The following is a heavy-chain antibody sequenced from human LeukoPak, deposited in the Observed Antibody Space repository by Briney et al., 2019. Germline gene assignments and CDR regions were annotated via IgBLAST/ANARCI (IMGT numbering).Heavy chain of an antibody. CDR3: ARRYDSTLYYYYYMDV. D-gene: IGHD3-22*01. CDR2: IYYSGST. CDR1: GGSISSYY. Sequence: SETLSLTCTVSGGSISSYYWSWIRQPPGKGLEWIGYIYYSGSTNYNPSLKSRVTISVDTSKNQFSLKLSSVTAADTVVYYCARRYDSTLYYYYYMDVWGKGTTVTVSS. J-gene: IGHJ6*03. V-gene: IGHV4-59*08.